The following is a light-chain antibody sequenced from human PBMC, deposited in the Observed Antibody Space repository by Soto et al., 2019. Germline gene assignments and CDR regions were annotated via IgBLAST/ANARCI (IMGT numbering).Light chain of an antibody. V-gene: IGLV2-23*01. CDR2: EGT. Sequence: QSALTQPASVSASPGQSITISCTGTSSNVGTYDLVSWYQHHPDKAPKLIIYEGTMPPSGISSRFSGSKSGNTASLTISGLQSEDDADYYCCSFAVGAAFVFGGGTKLTVL. CDR1: SSNVGTYDL. CDR3: CSFAVGAAFV. J-gene: IGLJ2*01.